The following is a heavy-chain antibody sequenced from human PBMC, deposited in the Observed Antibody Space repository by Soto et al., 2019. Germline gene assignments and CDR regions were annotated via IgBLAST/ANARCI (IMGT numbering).Heavy chain of an antibody. J-gene: IGHJ6*02. CDR2: IYPGDSDT. Sequence: GESLKISCKGSGYSFTSYWIGWVRQMPGKGLEWMGIIYPGDSDTRYSPSFQGQVTISADKSISTAYLQWSSLKASDTAMYYCASHSGVAASYYGIDVWGQGNKVTVSS. D-gene: IGHD6-13*01. CDR3: ASHSGVAASYYGIDV. CDR1: GYSFTSYW. V-gene: IGHV5-51*01.